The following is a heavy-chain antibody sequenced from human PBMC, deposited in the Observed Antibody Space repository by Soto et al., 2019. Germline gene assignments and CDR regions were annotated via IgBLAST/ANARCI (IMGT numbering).Heavy chain of an antibody. D-gene: IGHD3-22*01. CDR1: GLSMTSYY. V-gene: IGHV4-59*01. CDR2: IYYSGYT. CDR3: ARGDHFDSSGPFDP. J-gene: IGHJ5*02. Sequence: SETRSLTCAVSGLSMTSYYWYWLRQPPGKGLECIGYIYYSGYTNYSPSLKSRVTMSVDTSKNHFSLKLSSVTAADTAVYYCARGDHFDSSGPFDPWGQGTLVTVSS.